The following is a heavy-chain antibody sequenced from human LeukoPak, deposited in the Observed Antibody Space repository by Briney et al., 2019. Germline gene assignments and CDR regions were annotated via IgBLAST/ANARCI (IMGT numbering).Heavy chain of an antibody. Sequence: RGVSLRLSCAASGFTFSSYGMHWVRHAPGKGLEWVAVIRYDGSNKYYADFVKGRFTIYRGNSKNTLYLQMNSLRAEDTAVYYCEKDGWYSYAQNYCYYYMDVWGKGTTVTVSS. CDR1: GFTFSSYG. CDR3: EKDGWYSYAQNYCYYYMDV. J-gene: IGHJ6*03. D-gene: IGHD5-18*01. CDR2: IRYDGSNK. V-gene: IGHV3-30*02.